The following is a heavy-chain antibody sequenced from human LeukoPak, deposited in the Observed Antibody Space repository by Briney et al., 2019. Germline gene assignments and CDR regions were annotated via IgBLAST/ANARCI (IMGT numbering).Heavy chain of an antibody. J-gene: IGHJ4*02. D-gene: IGHD3-3*01. Sequence: ASVKVSCKASGGTFSSYAISWVRQAPGQGLEWMGGIIPIFGTANYAQKFQGRVTITTDESTSTAYMELSSLRSEDTAVYYCASGQEVRFLEWLPYFDYWGQGTLVTVSS. CDR3: ASGQEVRFLEWLPYFDY. CDR2: IIPIFGTA. V-gene: IGHV1-69*05. CDR1: GGTFSSYA.